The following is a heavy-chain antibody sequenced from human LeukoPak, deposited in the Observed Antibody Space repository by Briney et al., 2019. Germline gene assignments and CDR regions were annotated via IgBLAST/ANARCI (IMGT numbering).Heavy chain of an antibody. V-gene: IGHV3-21*01. CDR1: GFTFSSYT. Sequence: PGGSLRLSCAASGFTFSSYTMNWVRQAPGKGLEWVSSISSTSSYIYYADSVKGRFTISRDNAKNSLYLQMNGLRAEDTAVYYCATGGTYFDCWGQGTLVTVSS. D-gene: IGHD1-26*01. CDR3: ATGGTYFDC. CDR2: ISSTSSYI. J-gene: IGHJ4*02.